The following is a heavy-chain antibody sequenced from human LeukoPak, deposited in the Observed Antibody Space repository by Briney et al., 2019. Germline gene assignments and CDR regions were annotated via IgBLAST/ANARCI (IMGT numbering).Heavy chain of an antibody. V-gene: IGHV3-53*01. J-gene: IGHJ4*02. D-gene: IGHD5-24*01. CDR1: GFTVSSNY. CDR3: AREGDGNFDY. Sequence: GGSLRLSCAASGFTVSSNYMNWVRQAPGEGLEWVSVIYSGGSTYYADSVRGRFTISRDNSKNTLYLQMNSLRAEDTAVYYCAREGDGNFDYWGQGTLVTVSS. CDR2: IYSGGST.